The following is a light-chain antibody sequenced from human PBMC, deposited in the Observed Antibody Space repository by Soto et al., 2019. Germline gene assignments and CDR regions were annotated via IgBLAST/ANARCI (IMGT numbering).Light chain of an antibody. CDR3: SSYTSSVNYV. CDR2: DVS. V-gene: IGLV2-14*01. J-gene: IGLJ1*01. CDR1: SSDVGGYNY. Sequence: QSALTQPASVSGSPGQSITISCTGTSSDVGGYNYVSWYQQHPGKAPKLMIYDVSNRPSGVSNRFSGSKSGNTASLTISGFQAEDEADYYCSSYTSSVNYVFGTGTKVTVL.